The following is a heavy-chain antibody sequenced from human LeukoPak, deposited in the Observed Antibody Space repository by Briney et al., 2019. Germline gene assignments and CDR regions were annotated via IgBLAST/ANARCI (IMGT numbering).Heavy chain of an antibody. CDR2: INPNSGGT. CDR3: ARGFAHYDSSNYDY. V-gene: IGHV1-2*02. CDR1: GYSFTGYY. J-gene: IGHJ4*02. Sequence: EASVKVSCKASGYSFTGYYMHWVRQAPGQGLEWMGWINPNSGGTKYAQKFKGRVTMTRDTSISTAYMELRSLRSDDTAVYYCARGFAHYDSSNYDYWGQGTLVTVSS. D-gene: IGHD3-22*01.